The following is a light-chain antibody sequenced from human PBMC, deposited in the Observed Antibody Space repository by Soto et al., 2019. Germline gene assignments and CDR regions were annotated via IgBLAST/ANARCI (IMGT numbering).Light chain of an antibody. V-gene: IGKV1-9*01. Sequence: DIQLPQSPSFLIAFVGDRVTITCRASRGISSYLAWYQQKPGKAPKLLIYAASTLQSGVPSRFSGSGSGTEFTLTISSLQPEDFATYYCQQLNSYPLTFGGGTKVDIK. CDR3: QQLNSYPLT. CDR1: RGISSY. J-gene: IGKJ4*01. CDR2: AAS.